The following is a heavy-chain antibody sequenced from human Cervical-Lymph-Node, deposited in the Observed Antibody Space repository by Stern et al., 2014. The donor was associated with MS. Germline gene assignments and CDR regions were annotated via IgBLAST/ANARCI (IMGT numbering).Heavy chain of an antibody. D-gene: IGHD5-24*01. V-gene: IGHV3-9*01. Sequence: EVQLVESGGGLVQPGRSLRLACTASGFTFDDFAMQGVRQTTGKDLEWVSGINWNSVNIAYADSVKGRFTISRDNTKNSLYLQLNSLRVEDTALYFCAKGIEDGYNPAYFDYWGRGTLVTVSP. CDR1: GFTFDDFA. J-gene: IGHJ4*02. CDR2: INWNSVNI. CDR3: AKGIEDGYNPAYFDY.